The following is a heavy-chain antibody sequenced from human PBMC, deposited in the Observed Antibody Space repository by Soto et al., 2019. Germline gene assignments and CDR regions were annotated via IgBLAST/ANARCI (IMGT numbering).Heavy chain of an antibody. Sequence: EVQLVESGGGLVQPGGSLRLSCAASGFTVSSNYMSWVRQAPGKGLEWVSVIYSGGSTYYADSVKGRFTISRDNSKNTLYLQMNSLRAEDTAVYYCARDSLTTVTAFQPWGQGTLVTVSS. V-gene: IGHV3-66*01. CDR2: IYSGGST. D-gene: IGHD4-17*01. CDR3: ARDSLTTVTAFQP. CDR1: GFTVSSNY. J-gene: IGHJ1*01.